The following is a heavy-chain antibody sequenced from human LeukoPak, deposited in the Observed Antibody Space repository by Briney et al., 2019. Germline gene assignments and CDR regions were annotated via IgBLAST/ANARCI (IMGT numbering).Heavy chain of an antibody. Sequence: AGGSLRLSCAASGFTFSSYGMHWVRQAPGKGLEWVAVISYDGSNKYYADSVKGRFTISRDNSKNTLYLQMNSLRAEDTAVYYCAKGPHEAYYDILTGYYTGIDYWGQGTLVTVSS. J-gene: IGHJ4*02. D-gene: IGHD3-9*01. CDR2: ISYDGSNK. CDR3: AKGPHEAYYDILTGYYTGIDY. CDR1: GFTFSSYG. V-gene: IGHV3-30*18.